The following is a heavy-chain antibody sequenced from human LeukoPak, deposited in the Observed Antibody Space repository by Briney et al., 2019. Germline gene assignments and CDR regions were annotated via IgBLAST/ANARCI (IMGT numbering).Heavy chain of an antibody. J-gene: IGHJ4*02. Sequence: SVKVSCKASGYTFTSYDINWVRQATGQGLEWMGRIIPILGIANYAQKFQGRVTITADKSTSTAYMELSSLRSEDTAVYYCAILVEMATIDFDYWGQGTLVTVSS. V-gene: IGHV1-69*04. D-gene: IGHD5-24*01. CDR1: GYTFTSYD. CDR3: AILVEMATIDFDY. CDR2: IIPILGIA.